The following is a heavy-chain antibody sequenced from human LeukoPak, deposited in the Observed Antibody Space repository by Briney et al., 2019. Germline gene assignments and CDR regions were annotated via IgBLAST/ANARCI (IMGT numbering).Heavy chain of an antibody. CDR2: ISYDGSNK. Sequence: GSLRLSCAASGFTFSSYAMHWVRQAPGKGLEWVAVISYDGSNKYYADSVKGRFTISRDNSKNTLYLQMNSLRAEDTAVYYCARPPGMDPFVLGYWGQGTLVTVSS. V-gene: IGHV3-30-3*01. CDR1: GFTFSSYA. D-gene: IGHD3/OR15-3a*01. CDR3: ARPPGMDPFVLGY. J-gene: IGHJ4*02.